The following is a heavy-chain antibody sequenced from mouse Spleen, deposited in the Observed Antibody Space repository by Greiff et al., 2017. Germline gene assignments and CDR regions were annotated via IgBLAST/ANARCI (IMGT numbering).Heavy chain of an antibody. V-gene: IGHV14-4*01. CDR3: SYGNYVWYFDV. CDR1: GFNIKDDY. CDR2: IDPENGDT. J-gene: IGHJ1*03. Sequence: VQLQQSGAELVRPGASVKLSCTASGFNIKDDYMHWVKQRPEQGLEWIGWIDPENGDTEYASKFQGKATITADTSSNTAYLQLSSLTSEDTAVYYCSYGNYVWYFDVWGTGTTVTVSS. D-gene: IGHD2-1*01.